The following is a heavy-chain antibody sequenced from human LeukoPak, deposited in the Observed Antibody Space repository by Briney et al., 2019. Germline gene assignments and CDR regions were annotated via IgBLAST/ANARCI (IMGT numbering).Heavy chain of an antibody. CDR2: IYYSGST. J-gene: IGHJ6*02. D-gene: IGHD4-4*01. V-gene: IGHV4-30-4*01. CDR1: GGSISSGDYY. Sequence: KTSETLSLTCTVSGGSISSGDYYWSWIRQPPGKGLEWIGYIYYSGSTYYNPSLKSRVTISVDTSKNQFSLKLSSVTAADTAVYYCARDRMTTVTTTRDNSAHHYYYGMDVWGQGTTVTVSS. CDR3: ARDRMTTVTTTRDNSAHHYYYGMDV.